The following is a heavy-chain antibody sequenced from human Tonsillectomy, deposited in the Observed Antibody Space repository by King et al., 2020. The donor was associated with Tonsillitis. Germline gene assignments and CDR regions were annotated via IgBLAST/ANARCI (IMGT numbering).Heavy chain of an antibody. CDR1: GASISNYH. CDR2: VYNSGST. J-gene: IGHJ5*02. D-gene: IGHD5-12*01. V-gene: IGHV4-59*01. CDR3: ARGVGGYRFDP. Sequence: PLQESGPGLVEPSETLSLTCSVSGASISNYHWTWLRQTPGKGLEYIGYVYNSGSTFYTPSLTSRVTISVDTSKSQFSLRLSSVTAADTAVYFCARGVGGYRFDPWGQGALVTVSS.